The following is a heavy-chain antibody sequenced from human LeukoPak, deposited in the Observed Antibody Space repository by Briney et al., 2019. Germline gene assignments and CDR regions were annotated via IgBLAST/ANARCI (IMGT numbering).Heavy chain of an antibody. Sequence: GRSLRLSCAASGFTFSIYSMNWVRQAPGKGREWVSYISTSSNTIHYAASVKGRFTISRDNAKNSLYLQKSSLRDEDTAVYYCARDRGTSGYLPWGQGTLVTVSS. CDR3: ARDRGTSGYLP. CDR1: GFTFSIYS. J-gene: IGHJ5*02. CDR2: ISTSSNTI. V-gene: IGHV3-48*02. D-gene: IGHD3-22*01.